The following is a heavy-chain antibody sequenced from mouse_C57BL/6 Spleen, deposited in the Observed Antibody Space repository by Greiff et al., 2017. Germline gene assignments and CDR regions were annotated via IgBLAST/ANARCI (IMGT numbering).Heavy chain of an antibody. V-gene: IGHV15-2*01. D-gene: IGHD4-1*01. CDR1: DSEVFPIAY. J-gene: IGHJ4*01. CDR2: ILPSIGRT. CDR3: ARGGTGTGYYAMDY. Sequence: VQLQQSGSELRSPGSSVKLSCKDFDSEVFPIAYMSWVRQKPGHGFEWIGGILPSIGRTIYGEKFEDKATLDADTLSNTAYLELNSLTSEDSAIYYCARGGTGTGYYAMDYWGQGTSVTVSS.